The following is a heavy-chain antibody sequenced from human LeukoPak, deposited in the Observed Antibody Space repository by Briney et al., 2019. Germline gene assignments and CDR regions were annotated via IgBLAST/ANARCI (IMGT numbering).Heavy chain of an antibody. V-gene: IGHV4-4*07. Sequence: SETLSLTCTVSGGSISSYYWSWIRQPAGKGLDWIGRIYTSGSTNYNPSLKSRVTMSVDTSKNQFSLKLSSVTAADTAVYYCARAVGSGSFQTYYYYMDVWGKGTTVTISS. CDR3: ARAVGSGSFQTYYYYMDV. D-gene: IGHD3-10*01. CDR2: IYTSGST. CDR1: GGSISSYY. J-gene: IGHJ6*03.